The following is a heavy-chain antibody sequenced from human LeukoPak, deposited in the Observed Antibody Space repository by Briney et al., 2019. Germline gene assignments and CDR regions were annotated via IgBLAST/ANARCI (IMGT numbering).Heavy chain of an antibody. Sequence: SETLSLTCTVSGGSISSYYWSWIRQPPGKGLEWVGYIYYSGSTNYNPSLKSRVTISVDTSKNQFSLKLSSVTAADTAVYYCASPRGAKGGPPAYSYYMDVGGKGTPVPASS. J-gene: IGHJ6*03. D-gene: IGHD2-21*01. CDR1: GGSISSYY. V-gene: IGHV4-59*01. CDR2: IYYSGST. CDR3: ASPRGAKGGPPAYSYYMDV.